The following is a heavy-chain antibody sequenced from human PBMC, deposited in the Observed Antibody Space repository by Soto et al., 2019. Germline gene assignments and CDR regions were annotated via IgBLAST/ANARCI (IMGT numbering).Heavy chain of an antibody. CDR3: ATENVGDYYYYYMDV. D-gene: IGHD1-26*01. CDR1: GFTFSSYS. CDR2: ISSSSSYI. J-gene: IGHJ6*03. Sequence: GGSLRLSCAASGFTFSSYSVNWVRQAPGKGLEWVSSISSSSSYIYYADSVKGRFTISRDNAKNSLYLQMNSLRAEDTAVYYCATENVGDYYYYYMDVWGKGTTVTVSS. V-gene: IGHV3-21*01.